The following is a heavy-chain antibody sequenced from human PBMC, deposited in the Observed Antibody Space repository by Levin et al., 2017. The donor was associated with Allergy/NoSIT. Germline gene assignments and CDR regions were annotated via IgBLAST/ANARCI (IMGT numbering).Heavy chain of an antibody. CDR1: GFTFSNAW. J-gene: IGHJ6*02. CDR3: TTDQVVVPAAYYYYGMDV. D-gene: IGHD2-2*01. Sequence: LSLTCAASGFTFSNAWMSWVRQAPGKGLEWVGRIKSKTDGGTTDYAAPVKGRFTISRDDSKNTLYLQMNSLKTEDTAVYYCTTDQVVVPAAYYYYGMDVWGQGTTVTVSS. V-gene: IGHV3-15*01. CDR2: IKSKTDGGTT.